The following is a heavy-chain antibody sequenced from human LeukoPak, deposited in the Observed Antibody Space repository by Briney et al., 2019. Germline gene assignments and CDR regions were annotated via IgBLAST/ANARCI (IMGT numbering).Heavy chain of an antibody. J-gene: IGHJ6*02. Sequence: SEILSLTCSVSDGSINSYYWNWIRRPPGKGLEWIGYIYYNGNTNYSPSLKSRVTMSVDTSKSLFSLKVSSVTAADTAVYYCARGRSNYYGMDVWGQGTTVTVSS. CDR2: IYYNGNT. CDR1: DGSINSYY. V-gene: IGHV4-59*01. CDR3: ARGRSNYYGMDV. D-gene: IGHD1-26*01.